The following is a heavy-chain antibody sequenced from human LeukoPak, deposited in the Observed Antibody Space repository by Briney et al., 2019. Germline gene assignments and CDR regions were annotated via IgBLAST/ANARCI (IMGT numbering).Heavy chain of an antibody. V-gene: IGHV3-48*04. J-gene: IGHJ4*01. D-gene: IGHD1-26*01. CDR2: ISASSRTK. CDR1: GVPFSGDS. CDR3: ASQSSGSSTRAPDF. Sequence: GGSLRLSCVNSGVPFSGDSLNWVRQAPGKGLEWISYISASSRTKYYADSVKGRFHISRDNAKKSLYLQMDNLRGEDTALYYCASQSSGSSTRAPDFWGHGTLVTVSS.